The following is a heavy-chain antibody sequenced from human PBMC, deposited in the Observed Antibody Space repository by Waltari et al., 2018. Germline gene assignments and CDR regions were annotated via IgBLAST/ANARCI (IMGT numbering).Heavy chain of an antibody. V-gene: IGHV4-59*11. J-gene: IGHJ4*02. D-gene: IGHD1-26*01. CDR2: IYYSGST. CDR3: ASSPDMVGAAFDY. CDR1: GGSISSHY. Sequence: QVQLQESGPGLVKPSETLSLTCTVSGGSISSHYWSWIRQPPGKGLEWIGYIYYSGSTNDNPPRKSRVTMSVDTSKNQFSLKLSSVTAADTAVYYCASSPDMVGAAFDYWGQGTLVTVSS.